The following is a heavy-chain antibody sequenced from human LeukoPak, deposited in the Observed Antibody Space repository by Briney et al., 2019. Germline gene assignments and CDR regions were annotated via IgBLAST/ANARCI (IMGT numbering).Heavy chain of an antibody. Sequence: GGSLRLSCVDSGFSFRSYWMSWVRQAPGKGLERVANIKQDGSEIYYVDSVEGRFTISRDNAKNSLYLQMNSLRAEDTAVYYCARDSSRRYYFDYWGQGTLVTVSS. CDR1: GFSFRSYW. J-gene: IGHJ4*02. CDR2: IKQDGSEI. V-gene: IGHV3-7*01. D-gene: IGHD6-19*01. CDR3: ARDSSRRYYFDY.